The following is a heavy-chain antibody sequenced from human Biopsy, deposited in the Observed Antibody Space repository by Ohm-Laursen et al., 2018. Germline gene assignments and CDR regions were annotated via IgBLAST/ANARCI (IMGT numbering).Heavy chain of an antibody. D-gene: IGHD3-3*01. CDR2: FAPENGRI. CDR1: GYSLTELS. Sequence: GASVKVSCKVSGYSLTELSMHWVRQAPGQGLEWMGGFAPENGRIVYSQKFQGRVTMTEDTSTSTAYMDLRSLRSDDTAVYYCARDRWPHVTLLGLVVFDFWGQGTLVIVSS. V-gene: IGHV1-24*01. J-gene: IGHJ4*02. CDR3: ARDRWPHVTLLGLVVFDF.